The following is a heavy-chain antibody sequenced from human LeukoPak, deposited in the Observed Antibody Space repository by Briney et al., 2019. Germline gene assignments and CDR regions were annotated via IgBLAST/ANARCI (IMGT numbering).Heavy chain of an antibody. V-gene: IGHV1-18*01. D-gene: IGHD2-15*01. CDR2: ISAYNGNT. J-gene: IGHJ4*02. Sequence: ASVKVSCKASGYTFTSYGISWVRQAPGHEREGMGWISAYNGNTNSAQKLQGRVTMTTDTSTSTAYMELRSLRSDDTAVYYCARGRSAAATPCDYWGQGTLVTVSS. CDR3: ARGRSAAATPCDY. CDR1: GYTFTSYG.